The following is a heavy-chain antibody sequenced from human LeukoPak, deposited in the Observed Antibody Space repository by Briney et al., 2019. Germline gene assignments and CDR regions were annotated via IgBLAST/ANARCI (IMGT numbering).Heavy chain of an antibody. J-gene: IGHJ4*02. D-gene: IGHD5-18*01. Sequence: SVKVSCKASGGTFSSYAISWVRQAPGQGLEWMGGIIPIFGTANYAQKFQGRVTITADESTSTAYMELSSLRSEDTTVYYCARGGDTAMVDRYYFDYWGQGTLVTVSS. CDR2: IIPIFGTA. CDR3: ARGGDTAMVDRYYFDY. V-gene: IGHV1-69*01. CDR1: GGTFSSYA.